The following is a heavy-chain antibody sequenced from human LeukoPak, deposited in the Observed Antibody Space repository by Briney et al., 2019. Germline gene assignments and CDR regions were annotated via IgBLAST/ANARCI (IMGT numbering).Heavy chain of an antibody. V-gene: IGHV3-21*01. Sequence: GSLRPSCAASGFTFSSYSMNWVRQAPGKGLEWVSSISSSSSYIYYADSVKGRFTISRDNAKNSLYLQMNSLRAEDTAVYYCARSGHTAEIDYWGQGTLVTVSS. CDR1: GFTFSSYS. D-gene: IGHD5-18*01. CDR3: ARSGHTAEIDY. J-gene: IGHJ4*02. CDR2: ISSSSSYI.